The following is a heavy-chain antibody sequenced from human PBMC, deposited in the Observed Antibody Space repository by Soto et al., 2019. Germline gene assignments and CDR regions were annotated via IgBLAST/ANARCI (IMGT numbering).Heavy chain of an antibody. J-gene: IGHJ4*02. D-gene: IGHD3-22*01. Sequence: SETLSLTCTVPGGSISSSSYYWGWIRQPPGKGLEWIGSIYYSGSTYYNPSLKSRVTISVDTSKNQFSLKLSSVTAADTAVYYCARSKRPYYDSSGQYYFDYWGQGTLVTVSS. CDR2: IYYSGST. CDR1: GGSISSSSYY. V-gene: IGHV4-39*01. CDR3: ARSKRPYYDSSGQYYFDY.